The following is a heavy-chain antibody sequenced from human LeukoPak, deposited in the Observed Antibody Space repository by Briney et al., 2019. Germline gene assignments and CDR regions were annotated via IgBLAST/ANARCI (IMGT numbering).Heavy chain of an antibody. V-gene: IGHV3-30*03. J-gene: IGHJ4*02. CDR2: ISYNGSNK. Sequence: GGSLRLSCAASGFIFSSYGMHWVRQAPGKGLEWVAVISYNGSNKYYADSVKGRFTISRDNSKNTLYLQMNSLRAEDTAVYYCARSYDSSGYLDYWGQGTLVTVSS. D-gene: IGHD3-22*01. CDR1: GFIFSSYG. CDR3: ARSYDSSGYLDY.